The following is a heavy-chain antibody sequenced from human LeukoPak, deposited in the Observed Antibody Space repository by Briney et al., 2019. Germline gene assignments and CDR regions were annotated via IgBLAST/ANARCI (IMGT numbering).Heavy chain of an antibody. CDR2: NSGSGGST. J-gene: IGHJ4*02. Sequence: GGSLRLSCAASGFTFSSYAMSWVRQAPGKGLEWVSANSGSGGSTYYADSVKGRFTISRDNSKNTLYLQMNSLRAEDTAVYYCAKSGYYDSSGYIGVFRSGIDYWGQGTLVTVSS. V-gene: IGHV3-23*01. D-gene: IGHD3-22*01. CDR1: GFTFSSYA. CDR3: AKSGYYDSSGYIGVFRSGIDY.